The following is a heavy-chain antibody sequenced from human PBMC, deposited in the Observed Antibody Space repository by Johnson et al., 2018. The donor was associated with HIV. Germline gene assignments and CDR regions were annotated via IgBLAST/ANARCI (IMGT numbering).Heavy chain of an antibody. CDR1: GFTFSSYA. J-gene: IGHJ3*02. D-gene: IGHD3-9*01. V-gene: IGHV3-74*01. Sequence: MLLVESGGGVVQPGRSLRLSCAASGFTFSSYAMHWVRQAPGKGLVWVSLINSDGSSTSYADSVKGRFPISRDNAKNTLYLQMNSMRAEDTAVYYCAKDPPGVDDIHAFDIWGQGTMVTVSS. CDR2: INSDGSST. CDR3: AKDPPGVDDIHAFDI.